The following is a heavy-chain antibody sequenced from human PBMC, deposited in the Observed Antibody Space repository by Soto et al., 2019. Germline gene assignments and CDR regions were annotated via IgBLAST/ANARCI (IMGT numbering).Heavy chain of an antibody. Sequence: PGGSLRLSCAASGFTFSSYGMHWVRQAPVKGLEWVAVISYDGSNKYYADSVKGRFTISRDNSKNTLYLQMNSLRAEDTAVYYCAKALAAAYRKDWFDPWGQGTLVTVSS. V-gene: IGHV3-30*18. CDR3: AKALAAAYRKDWFDP. CDR2: ISYDGSNK. D-gene: IGHD6-13*01. J-gene: IGHJ5*02. CDR1: GFTFSSYG.